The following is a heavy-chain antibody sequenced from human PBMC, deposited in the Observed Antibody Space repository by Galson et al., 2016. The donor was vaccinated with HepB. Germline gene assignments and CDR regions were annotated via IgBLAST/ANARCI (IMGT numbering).Heavy chain of an antibody. D-gene: IGHD3-3*01. J-gene: IGHJ6*02. Sequence: SLRLSCAASGFSFSTYSMNWVRQPPGKGLEWVSSISRNSDYIYYADSVKGRFTISRDNVKNSLYLQMNSLRAADTALYYFVRDSREWIPFNHYGLDVWGQGTTVTVSS. CDR2: ISRNSDYI. CDR3: VRDSREWIPFNHYGLDV. CDR1: GFSFSTYS. V-gene: IGHV3-21*01.